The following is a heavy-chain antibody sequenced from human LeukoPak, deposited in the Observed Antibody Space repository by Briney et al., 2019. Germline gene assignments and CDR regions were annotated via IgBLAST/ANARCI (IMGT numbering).Heavy chain of an antibody. D-gene: IGHD6-19*01. CDR2: IYYSGST. CDR1: GGSISNSSYY. V-gene: IGHV4-61*05. Sequence: PSETLSLTCTVSGGSISNSSYYWGWIRQPPGKGLEWIGYIYYSGSTNYNPSLKSRVTISVDTSKNQFSLKLSSVTAADTAVYYCATLRKVKRAVAGDYYYGMDVWGQGTTVTVSS. CDR3: ATLRKVKRAVAGDYYYGMDV. J-gene: IGHJ6*02.